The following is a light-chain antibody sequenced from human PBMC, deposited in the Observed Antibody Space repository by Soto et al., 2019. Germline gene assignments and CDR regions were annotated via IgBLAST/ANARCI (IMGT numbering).Light chain of an antibody. Sequence: IPMTQSPSSLSASIGDRVTLTCRASQAITTYLNWYQHRPGTAPRLLIYAASILQNGVPSRFSGSGSGTDFTLTISSLQPEDSGTYYCQQTYSTLPITFGQGTRLDI. CDR1: QAITTY. V-gene: IGKV1-39*01. CDR3: QQTYSTLPIT. CDR2: AAS. J-gene: IGKJ5*01.